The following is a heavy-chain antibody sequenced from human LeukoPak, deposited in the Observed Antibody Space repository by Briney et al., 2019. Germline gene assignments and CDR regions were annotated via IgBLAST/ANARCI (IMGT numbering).Heavy chain of an antibody. J-gene: IGHJ4*02. CDR2: IYDSGST. CDR3: ASLSGYDLDY. Sequence: PSETLSLTCTVSGGSISSSSYSWGWIGQPPGKGLEWIGSIYDSGSTYYNPSIKSRVTISVATSKNHFSLKLSSVLAADTAVYYCASLSGYDLDYWGQGTLVTVSS. D-gene: IGHD5-12*01. CDR1: GGSISSSSYS. V-gene: IGHV4-39*02.